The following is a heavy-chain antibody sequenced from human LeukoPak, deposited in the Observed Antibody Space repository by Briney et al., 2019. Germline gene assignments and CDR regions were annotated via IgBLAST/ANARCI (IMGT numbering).Heavy chain of an antibody. CDR1: GFTFSAFG. CDR2: LWCDGSNK. V-gene: IGHV3-33*01. D-gene: IGHD6-19*01. CDR3: ARVRGDDKYSSGWYLDY. Sequence: GGSLRFSCAASGFTFSAFGMHWVRQAPGKGLEWVAVLWCDGSNKYYADSVKGRFTISRDNSKNTLYLQMNSLRAEDTAVYYCARVRGDDKYSSGWYLDYWGQGTLVTVSS. J-gene: IGHJ4*02.